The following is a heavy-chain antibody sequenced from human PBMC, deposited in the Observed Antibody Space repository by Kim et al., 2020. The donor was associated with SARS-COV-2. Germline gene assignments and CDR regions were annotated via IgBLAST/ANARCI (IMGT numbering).Heavy chain of an antibody. CDR3: ARDLGYTGSSSFDY. CDR1: SYTFTNYG. J-gene: IGHJ4*02. CDR2: ISAYNCNT. D-gene: IGHD1-26*01. Sequence: ASVKVSCKASSYTFTNYGISWVRQAPGQGLEWMGWISAYNCNTDYAQKFQGRVTMTTDTSTNTAYMELRSLRSDDTAMYYCARDLGYTGSSSFDYWGQGTLVTVSS. V-gene: IGHV1-18*01.